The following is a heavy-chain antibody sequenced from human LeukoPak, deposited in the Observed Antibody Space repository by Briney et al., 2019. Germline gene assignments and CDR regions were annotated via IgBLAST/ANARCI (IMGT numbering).Heavy chain of an antibody. J-gene: IGHJ5*02. CDR2: IYYSGST. CDR3: ATGSGSLAGNWFDP. CDR1: GGSISSGSYY. Sequence: SETLSLTCTVSGGSISSGSYYWGWIRQPPGKGLEWIGSIYYSGSTYYNPSLKSRVTISVDTSKNQFSLKLSSVTAADTAVYYCATGSGSLAGNWFDPWGQGTLVTVSS. V-gene: IGHV4-39*01. D-gene: IGHD3-10*01.